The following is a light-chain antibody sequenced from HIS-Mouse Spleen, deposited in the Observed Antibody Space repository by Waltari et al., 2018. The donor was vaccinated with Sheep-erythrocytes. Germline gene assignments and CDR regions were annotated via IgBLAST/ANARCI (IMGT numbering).Light chain of an antibody. V-gene: IGLV2-11*01. CDR3: CSYAGSSTLV. Sequence: QSALTQPRSVSGSPGQSVTISCTGPRSDVGGYNYVPWYQQHPGKAPKLMIYDVSKRPSGVPDRFSGSKSGNTASLTISGLQAEDEADYYCCSYAGSSTLVFGGGTKLTVL. CDR2: DVS. CDR1: RSDVGGYNY. J-gene: IGLJ2*01.